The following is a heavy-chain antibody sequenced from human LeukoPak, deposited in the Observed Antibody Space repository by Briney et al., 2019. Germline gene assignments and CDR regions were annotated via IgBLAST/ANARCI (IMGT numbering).Heavy chain of an antibody. CDR3: AAISSSYNDLKPENWFDP. CDR2: ISYDGSNK. J-gene: IGHJ5*02. V-gene: IGHV3-30*03. CDR1: GFTFSSYG. Sequence: PGGSLRLSCAASGFTFSSYGMHWVRQAPGKGLEWVAIISYDGSNKYYADSVKGRFTISRDNSKNTVHLQMDSLRAEDTAIYYCAAISSSYNDLKPENWFDPWGQGTLVTVSS. D-gene: IGHD3-10*01.